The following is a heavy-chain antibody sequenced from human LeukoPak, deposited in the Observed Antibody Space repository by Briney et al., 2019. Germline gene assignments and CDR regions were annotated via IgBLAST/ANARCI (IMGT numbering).Heavy chain of an antibody. CDR2: ISGSGGST. J-gene: IGHJ4*02. V-gene: IGHV3-23*01. Sequence: GGSLRLSCVASGFTFSSYVMSWVRQAPGKGLEWVSGISGSGGSTYYADSVKGRFTISRDNSKNTLYVQMNSLRAEDTAVYYCARDQESGWSNYFDYWGQGTLVTVSS. D-gene: IGHD6-19*01. CDR1: GFTFSSYV. CDR3: ARDQESGWSNYFDY.